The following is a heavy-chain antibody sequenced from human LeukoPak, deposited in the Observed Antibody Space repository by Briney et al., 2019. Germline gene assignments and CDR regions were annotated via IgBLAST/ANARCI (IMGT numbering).Heavy chain of an antibody. V-gene: IGHV3-21*01. D-gene: IGHD5-12*01. J-gene: IGHJ6*02. CDR1: GFTFSSYS. CDR2: ISSSSSYI. Sequence: GGSLRLSCAASGFTFSSYSMNWVRQAPGKGLEWVSSISSSSSYIYYADSVKGRFTISRDNAKNSLYLQMNSLRAEDTAVYYCARERYPAVDGWLRFVGYYYGMDVWGQGTTVTVSS. CDR3: ARERYPAVDGWLRFVGYYYGMDV.